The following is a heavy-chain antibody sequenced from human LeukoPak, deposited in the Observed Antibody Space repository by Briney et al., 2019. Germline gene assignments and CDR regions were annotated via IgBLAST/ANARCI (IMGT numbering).Heavy chain of an antibody. V-gene: IGHV3-43D*03. CDR2: ISWDGGST. CDR1: GFTFDDYA. CDR3: AKAGPTWFGELFAHLYYYYYMDV. D-gene: IGHD3-10*01. Sequence: PGGSLRLSCAASGFTFDDYAMHWVRQAPGKGLEWVSLISWDGGSTYYADSVKGRFTISRDNSKNSLYLQMNSLRAEDTAVYYCAKAGPTWFGELFAHLYYYYYMDVWGKGTTVTISS. J-gene: IGHJ6*03.